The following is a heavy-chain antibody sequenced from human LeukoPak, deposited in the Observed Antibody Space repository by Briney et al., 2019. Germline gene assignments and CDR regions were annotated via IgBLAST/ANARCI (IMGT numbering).Heavy chain of an antibody. Sequence: PSETLSLTXTVSGGSIRSSSYYWGWIRQPPGKGLEWIGTIYYSGSTYYNPSLKSRVTISVDTSKNQFSLKLRSVTAADTAVYYCATGYTSNCPYNWGQGTLVTVSS. CDR3: ATGYTSNCPYN. D-gene: IGHD6-13*01. V-gene: IGHV4-39*01. J-gene: IGHJ4*02. CDR1: GGSIRSSSYY. CDR2: IYYSGST.